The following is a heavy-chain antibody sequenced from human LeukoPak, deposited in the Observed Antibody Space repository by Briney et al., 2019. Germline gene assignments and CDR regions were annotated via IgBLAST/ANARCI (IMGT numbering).Heavy chain of an antibody. D-gene: IGHD3-3*01. V-gene: IGHV3-43*01. CDR3: AKDKGDYDFWSALDY. CDR1: GFTFDDYA. J-gene: IGHJ4*02. Sequence: PGGSLRLSCAASGFTFDDYAMHWVRQAPGKGLEWVSLISWDGGSTYYADSVKGRFTISRDNSKNSLYLQMNSLRTEDTALYYCAKDKGDYDFWSALDYWGQGTLVTVSS. CDR2: ISWDGGST.